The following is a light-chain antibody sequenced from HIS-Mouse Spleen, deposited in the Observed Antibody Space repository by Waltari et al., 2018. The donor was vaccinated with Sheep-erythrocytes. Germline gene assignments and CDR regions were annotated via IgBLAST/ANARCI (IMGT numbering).Light chain of an antibody. Sequence: QSVLTQPPSVSEAPRQRVTISCSGSSSNIGNNAVNWYQQHPGKAPKLLIYYDDLLPSGVSDRFPGSKSGTSASLAISGLQSEDEADYYCAAWDDSLNGPVFGGGTKLTVL. CDR1: SSNIGNNA. J-gene: IGLJ3*02. V-gene: IGLV1-36*01. CDR2: YDD. CDR3: AAWDDSLNGPV.